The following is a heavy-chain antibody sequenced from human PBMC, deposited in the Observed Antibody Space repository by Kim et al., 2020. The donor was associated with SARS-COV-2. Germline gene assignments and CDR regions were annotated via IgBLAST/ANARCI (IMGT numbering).Heavy chain of an antibody. CDR3: ARGRGWFDP. CDR2: ST. D-gene: IGHD3-10*01. Sequence: STKYNPSHKSGVTISVDTSKIQCSMKMSSVTGADTAVYYCARGRGWFDPWGQGTLVTVSS. J-gene: IGHJ5*02. V-gene: IGHV4-34*01.